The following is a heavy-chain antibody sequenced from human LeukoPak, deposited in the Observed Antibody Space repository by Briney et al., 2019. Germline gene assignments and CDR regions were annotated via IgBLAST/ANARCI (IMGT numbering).Heavy chain of an antibody. V-gene: IGHV4-39*07. J-gene: IGHJ6*03. CDR3: ASGGSSGGSCPHQANDPCQDYYYYYMDV. Sequence: SETLSLTCTVSGGSISSSSYYWGWIRQPPGKGLEWIGRIYTSGSTNYNPSLKSRVTMSVDTSKNQFSLKLSSVTAAETAVYYCASGGSSGGSCPHQANDPCQDYYYYYMDVWGKGTTVTISS. CDR2: IYTSGST. D-gene: IGHD2-15*01. CDR1: GGSISSSSYY.